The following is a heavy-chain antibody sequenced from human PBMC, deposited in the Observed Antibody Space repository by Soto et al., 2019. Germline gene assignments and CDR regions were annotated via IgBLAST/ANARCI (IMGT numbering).Heavy chain of an antibody. CDR2: IYWDDDK. CDR3: AQRLPHYGLGRERENWFDP. CDR1: GFSLSTTGVG. J-gene: IGHJ5*02. Sequence: QITLKESGPTLVRPTQTLTLTCTFSGFSLSTTGVGVGWIRQPPGKALEWLALIYWDDDKRYSPSLKSRLTITKDTSKNEVIPTMTNMDPVDTARYYCAQRLPHYGLGRERENWFDPWGQGTLVTVSS. V-gene: IGHV2-5*02. D-gene: IGHD3-10*01.